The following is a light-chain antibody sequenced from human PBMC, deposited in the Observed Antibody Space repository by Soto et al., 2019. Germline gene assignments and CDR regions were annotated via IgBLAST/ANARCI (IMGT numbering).Light chain of an antibody. Sequence: DIQMTQSPSTLSASVGDRVTITCRASQSISNWLAWYQQKPGKAPKLLIYKTSNLDSGVPSRFSGSGSGTEFSLTISSLQPDDFATYHCQQHKSFSLTFGGGTKVDIK. V-gene: IGKV1-5*03. CDR3: QQHKSFSLT. CDR1: QSISNW. CDR2: KTS. J-gene: IGKJ4*01.